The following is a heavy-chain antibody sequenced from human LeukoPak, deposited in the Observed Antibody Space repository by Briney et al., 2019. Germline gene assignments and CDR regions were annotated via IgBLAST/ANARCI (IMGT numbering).Heavy chain of an antibody. CDR1: GYTFTSYY. CDR2: INPSGGST. V-gene: IGHV1-46*01. Sequence: ASVTVSCKASGYTFTSYYMHWVRQAPGQGLEWMGIINPSGGSTSYAQKFQGRVTMTRDMSTSTVYMELSSLRSDDTAVYYCARRYSSGWYVGDAFDIWGQGTMVTVSS. D-gene: IGHD6-19*01. J-gene: IGHJ3*02. CDR3: ARRYSSGWYVGDAFDI.